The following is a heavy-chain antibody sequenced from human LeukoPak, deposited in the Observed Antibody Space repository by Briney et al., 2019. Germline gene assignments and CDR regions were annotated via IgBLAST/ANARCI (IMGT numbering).Heavy chain of an antibody. CDR3: ARLSEESGNYLHYYYYGMDV. CDR2: ILYSGRT. Sequence: SATLSLTCTVSGGSINNTYYYWGWIRQPPGKGLEWIGNILYSGRTHYNPSLQSRVTISVDTSKKQFFLKMRTVTAADTAVYYCARLSEESGNYLHYYYYGMDVWGQGTTVTVSS. D-gene: IGHD3-22*01. J-gene: IGHJ6*02. CDR1: GGSINNTYYY. V-gene: IGHV4-39*01.